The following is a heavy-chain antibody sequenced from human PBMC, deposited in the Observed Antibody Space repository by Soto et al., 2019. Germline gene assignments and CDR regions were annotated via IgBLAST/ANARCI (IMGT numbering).Heavy chain of an antibody. CDR3: ARKEPWGYFDY. CDR2: ISSSSSYT. D-gene: IGHD3-16*01. V-gene: IGHV3-11*06. J-gene: IGHJ4*02. CDR1: GFTFSDYY. Sequence: GGSLRLSCAASGFTFSDYYMSWIRQAPGKGLEWVSYISSSSSYTNYADSVKGRFTNSRDNSKNTLYLQMNSLRAEDTAVYYCARKEPWGYFDYWGQGTLVTVSS.